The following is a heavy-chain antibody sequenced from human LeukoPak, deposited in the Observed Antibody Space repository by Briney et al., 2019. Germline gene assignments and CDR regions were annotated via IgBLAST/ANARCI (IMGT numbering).Heavy chain of an antibody. J-gene: IGHJ4*02. V-gene: IGHV3-74*01. CDR3: ARGTGSYYGHFDY. CDR2: LNLDGSST. D-gene: IGHD1-26*01. CDR1: GFIFSSYA. Sequence: PGGSLRLSCAASGFIFSSYAMSWVRQAPGKGLVWVSRLNLDGSSTNYADSVRGRFTISRDNAKNSLYLQMNSLRAEDTAVYYCARGTGSYYGHFDYWGQGTLVTVSS.